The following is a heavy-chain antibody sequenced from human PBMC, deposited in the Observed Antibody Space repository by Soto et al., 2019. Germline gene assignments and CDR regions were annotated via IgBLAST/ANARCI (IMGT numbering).Heavy chain of an antibody. J-gene: IGHJ4*02. V-gene: IGHV4-34*01. D-gene: IGHD2-15*01. CDR3: ARSRIVVVAATPDFDY. Sequence: SETLSLTCAVYGGSFNGYYWSWIRQPPGKGLEWIGEINHSGSTNYNPSLKSRVTISVDTSKNQFSLKLSSVTAADTAVYYCARSRIVVVAATPDFDYWGQGTLVTVSS. CDR2: INHSGST. CDR1: GGSFNGYY.